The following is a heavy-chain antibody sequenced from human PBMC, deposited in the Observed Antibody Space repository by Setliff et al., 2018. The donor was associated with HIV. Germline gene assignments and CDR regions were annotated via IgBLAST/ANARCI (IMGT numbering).Heavy chain of an antibody. J-gene: IGHJ4*02. CDR2: INIANGKT. CDR1: GYSFSRSW. CDR3: ARDLSYTANWEFDF. V-gene: IGHV1-3*04. Sequence: ASVKVSCKASGYSFSRSWVQWVRQASGQGLEWMGWINIANGKTQYSQKFRGRVTFTRDISANTAYLDLNSLKSEDSALYYCARDLSYTANWEFDFWGQGTLVTVPS. D-gene: IGHD3-16*01.